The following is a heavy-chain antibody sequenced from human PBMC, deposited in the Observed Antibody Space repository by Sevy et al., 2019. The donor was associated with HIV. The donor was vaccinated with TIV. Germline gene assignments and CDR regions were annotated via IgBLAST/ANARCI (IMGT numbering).Heavy chain of an antibody. D-gene: IGHD1-7*01. Sequence: GGSLRLSCAASGFTFSNAWMSWVRQAPGKGLEWVGRIKSKTDGGTTDYAAPVKGRFTISRDDSKNTLYLQMNSLKTEDTAVYYCTTGRKGITGTTGFDYWGQGTLVTVSS. V-gene: IGHV3-15*01. J-gene: IGHJ4*02. CDR3: TTGRKGITGTTGFDY. CDR1: GFTFSNAW. CDR2: IKSKTDGGTT.